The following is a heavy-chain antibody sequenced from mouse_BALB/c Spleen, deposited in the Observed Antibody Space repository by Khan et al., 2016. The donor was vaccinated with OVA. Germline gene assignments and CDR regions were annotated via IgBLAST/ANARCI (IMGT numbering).Heavy chain of an antibody. CDR1: GYSISSNYA. J-gene: IGHJ4*01. V-gene: IGHV3-2*02. CDR3: ARQNYDGYALDY. Sequence: EVQLQESGPGLVNPSQSLSLTCTVAGYSISSNYAWSWIRQFPGNKLEWMGYISYSGSTSYNPSLKSRISITRDTSKNQFFLQLNSVTAEDTATYACARQNYDGYALDYWGQGTSVTVSS. CDR2: ISYSGST. D-gene: IGHD2-4*01.